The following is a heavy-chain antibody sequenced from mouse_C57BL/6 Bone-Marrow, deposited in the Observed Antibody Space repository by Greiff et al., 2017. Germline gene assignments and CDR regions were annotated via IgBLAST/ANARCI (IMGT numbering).Heavy chain of an antibody. CDR2: IDPSDSYT. Sequence: QVQLQQPGAELVRPGTSVKLSCKASGYTFTSYWMHWVKQRPGQGLEWIGVIDPSDSYTNYNQKFKGKATLTVDTSSSTAYMQLSSLTSEDSAVYYSAREDYGSGYWYFDVWGTGTTVTVSS. CDR1: GYTFTSYW. J-gene: IGHJ1*03. D-gene: IGHD1-1*01. CDR3: AREDYGSGYWYFDV. V-gene: IGHV1-59*01.